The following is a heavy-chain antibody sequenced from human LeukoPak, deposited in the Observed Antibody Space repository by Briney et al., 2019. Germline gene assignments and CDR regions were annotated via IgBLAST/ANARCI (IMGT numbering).Heavy chain of an antibody. CDR2: INHSGST. V-gene: IGHV4-34*01. CDR1: GGSFSGYY. CDR3: ASRIVPSSDFDY. Sequence: SETLSLTCAVYGGSFSGYYWSWIRQPPGKGLEWIGEINHSGSTNYNPSLKSRVTISVDTSKNQFSLKLSSVTVADTAVYYCASRIVPSSDFDYWGQGTLATVSS. D-gene: IGHD5-12*01. J-gene: IGHJ4*02.